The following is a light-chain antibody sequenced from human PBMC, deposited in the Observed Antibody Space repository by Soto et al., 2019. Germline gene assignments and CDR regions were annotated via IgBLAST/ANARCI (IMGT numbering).Light chain of an antibody. V-gene: IGKV3-20*01. Sequence: EIVLTQSPGSLYLSPGERATLSCRASQSVSSNYLAWYQQQPGQAPRLLIYGASSRATGIPDRFSGSGSGTDFTLTISRLEPEDFAVYYCQQYGGSPRTFGEGTKVEIK. CDR3: QQYGGSPRT. CDR1: QSVSSNY. CDR2: GAS. J-gene: IGKJ1*01.